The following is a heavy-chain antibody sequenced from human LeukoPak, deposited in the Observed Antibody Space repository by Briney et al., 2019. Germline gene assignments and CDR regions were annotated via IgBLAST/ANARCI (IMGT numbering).Heavy chain of an antibody. Sequence: ASVKVSCKASGYTFTSYGISWVRQAPGQGLEWMGWISAYNGNTNYAQKLQGRVTITRNTSISTAYMELSSLRSEDTAVYYCARGRLVHSSIFGVVIKTYYYYYYMDVWGKGTTVTVSS. CDR2: ISAYNGNT. J-gene: IGHJ6*03. CDR1: GYTFTSYG. V-gene: IGHV1-18*01. D-gene: IGHD3-3*01. CDR3: ARGRLVHSSIFGVVIKTYYYYYYMDV.